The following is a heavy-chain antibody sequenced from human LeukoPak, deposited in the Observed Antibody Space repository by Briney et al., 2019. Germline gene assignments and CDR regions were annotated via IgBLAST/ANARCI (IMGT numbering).Heavy chain of an antibody. Sequence: ASVKVSCKASGYTFTSYGISWVRQAPGQGLEWMGWISAYNGNTNYAQKLQGRVTMTTDTSTSTAYMELRSLRSDDTAVYYCARDYVEDIVVVVAASDAFDIWGQGTMVTASS. CDR1: GYTFTSYG. D-gene: IGHD2-15*01. CDR3: ARDYVEDIVVVVAASDAFDI. CDR2: ISAYNGNT. J-gene: IGHJ3*02. V-gene: IGHV1-18*01.